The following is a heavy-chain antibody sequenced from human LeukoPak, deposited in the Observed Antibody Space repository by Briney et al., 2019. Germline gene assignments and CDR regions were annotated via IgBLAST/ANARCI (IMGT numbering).Heavy chain of an antibody. V-gene: IGHV1-69*04. J-gene: IGHJ3*02. D-gene: IGHD2-2*01. Sequence: VASVKVSCKASGGTFSSYAISWVRQAPGQGLEWMGRIIPILGIANYAQKFQGGVTITADKSTSTAYMELSSLRSEDTAVYYCARDRIPGYCSSTSCYDAFDIWGQGTMVTVSS. CDR1: GGTFSSYA. CDR3: ARDRIPGYCSSTSCYDAFDI. CDR2: IIPILGIA.